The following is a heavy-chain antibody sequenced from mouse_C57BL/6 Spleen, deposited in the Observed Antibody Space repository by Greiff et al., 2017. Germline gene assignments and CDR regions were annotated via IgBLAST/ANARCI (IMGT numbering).Heavy chain of an antibody. V-gene: IGHV5-4*03. D-gene: IGHD1-1*01. CDR1: GFTFSSYA. J-gene: IGHJ1*03. CDR2: ISDGGSYT. CDR3: ARGGTTVVATSYWYFDV. Sequence: DVKLEESGGGLVKPGGSLKLSCAASGFTFSSYAMSWVRQTPEKRLEWVATISDGGSYTYYPDNVKGRFTISRDNAKNNLYLQMSHLKSEDTAMYYCARGGTTVVATSYWYFDVWGTGTTVTVSS.